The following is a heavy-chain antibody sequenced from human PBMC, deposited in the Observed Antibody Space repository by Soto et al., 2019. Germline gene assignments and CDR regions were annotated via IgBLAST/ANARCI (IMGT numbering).Heavy chain of an antibody. V-gene: IGHV4-59*01. CDR3: ARTWGRHSSGWSFDY. CDR1: GGSISSYY. Sequence: SETLSLTCTVSGGSISSYYWSWIRQPPGKGLEWIGYIYYSGSTNYNPSLKSRVTISVDTSKNQFSLKLSSVTAADTAVYYCARTWGRHSSGWSFDYWGQGTLVTVSS. CDR2: IYYSGST. D-gene: IGHD6-19*01. J-gene: IGHJ4*02.